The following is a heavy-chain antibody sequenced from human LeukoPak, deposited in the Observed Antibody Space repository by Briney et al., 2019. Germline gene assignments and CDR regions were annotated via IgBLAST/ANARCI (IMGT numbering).Heavy chain of an antibody. V-gene: IGHV3-64D*06. CDR2: ISSNGGST. J-gene: IGHJ6*04. CDR1: GFTFSSYA. Sequence: GSLRLSCSASGFTFSSYAMHWVRQAPGKGLEYVSAISSNGGSTYYADSVKGRFTISRDNSKNTLYLQMSSLRAEDTAVYYCVIHGSGSYVDDYYGMDVWGKGTTVTVSS. D-gene: IGHD3-10*01. CDR3: VIHGSGSYVDDYYGMDV.